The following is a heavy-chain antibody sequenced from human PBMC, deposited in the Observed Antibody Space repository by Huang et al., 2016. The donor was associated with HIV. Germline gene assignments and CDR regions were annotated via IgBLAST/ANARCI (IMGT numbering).Heavy chain of an antibody. V-gene: IGHV1-69*13. J-gene: IGHJ4*02. CDR3: ARTALVNNQYFDY. CDR2: IIPIFGTT. CDR1: EGTLSSFT. Sequence: VQLIQSGAEVKKTGSSVRVPCRASEGTLSSFTIGWMRQAPGQGREWMGGIIPIFGTTTYAQKFQGRVSIASDESTSTAYMDLNSLRSEDTAVYDCARTALVNNQYFDYWGQGTLVTVSS. D-gene: IGHD5-18*01.